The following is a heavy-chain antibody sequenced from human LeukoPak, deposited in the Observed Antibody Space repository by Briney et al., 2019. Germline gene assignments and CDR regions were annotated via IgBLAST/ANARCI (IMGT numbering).Heavy chain of an antibody. CDR2: IKQDGSEK. V-gene: IGHV3-7*01. Sequence: GGSLRLSCAASGFTFSSYWMSWVRQAPGKGLEWVANIKQDGSEKYYVDSVKGRFTISRDNAKNSLYLQMNSLRAEDTAVYYCARVLGSTSYRMDVWGKGTTVTVSS. CDR1: GFTFSSYW. J-gene: IGHJ6*04. CDR3: ARVLGSTSYRMDV. D-gene: IGHD2-2*01.